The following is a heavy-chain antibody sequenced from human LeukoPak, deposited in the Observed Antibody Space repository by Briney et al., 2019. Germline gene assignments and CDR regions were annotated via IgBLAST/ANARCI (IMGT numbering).Heavy chain of an antibody. CDR1: GGSFSGYY. Sequence: SETLSLTCAVYGGSFSGYYWSWTRQPPGKGLEWIGEINHSGSTKYNPSLKSRVTISVDTSKNQFSLKLSSVTAADTAVYHCARNYDFWSGYYHMDVWGKGTTVTVS. J-gene: IGHJ6*03. D-gene: IGHD3-3*01. V-gene: IGHV4-34*01. CDR3: ARNYDFWSGYYHMDV. CDR2: INHSGST.